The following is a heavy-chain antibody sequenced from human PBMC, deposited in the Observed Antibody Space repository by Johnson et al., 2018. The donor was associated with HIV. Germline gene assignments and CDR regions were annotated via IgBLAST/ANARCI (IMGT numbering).Heavy chain of an antibody. CDR3: AKALRGLSSSSFDAFDI. V-gene: IGHV3-23*04. D-gene: IGHD6-6*01. Sequence: VQLVESGGGLVQPGGSLRLSCAASGFTFSSYAMNWVHQAPGKGLEWVSVISGTSGDTYYPGSVKGRFTISRENAKNSLYLQMNSLRAEDTAVYYCAKALRGLSSSSFDAFDIWGQGTMVTVSS. CDR2: ISGTSGDT. J-gene: IGHJ3*02. CDR1: GFTFSSYA.